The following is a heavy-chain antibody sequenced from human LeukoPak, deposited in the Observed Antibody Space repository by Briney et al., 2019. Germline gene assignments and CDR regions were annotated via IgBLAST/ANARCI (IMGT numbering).Heavy chain of an antibody. CDR2: IYGGGDAT. CDR3: ARGQYSGSYYHYYYYMDV. Sequence: GGSLRLSCAASGFTFSSHAMTWFRQAPEKGLEWVASIYGGGDATFYADSVKGRFTISRDNSKNTLYLQMNSLRAEDTAVYYCARGQYSGSYYHYYYYMDVWGKGTTVTVSS. CDR1: GFTFSSHA. J-gene: IGHJ6*03. V-gene: IGHV3-23*01. D-gene: IGHD1-26*01.